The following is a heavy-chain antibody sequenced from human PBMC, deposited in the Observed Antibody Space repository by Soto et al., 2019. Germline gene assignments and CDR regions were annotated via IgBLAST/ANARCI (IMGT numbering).Heavy chain of an antibody. D-gene: IGHD2-21*02. CDR3: ALKVVTYYDN. CDR2: INPAGGTT. CDR1: GYSFTSTY. V-gene: IGHV1-46*01. Sequence: QVQLVQSGAEVKKPGASVRISCRASGYSFTSTYVHWVRQAPGQGPEWMGIINPAGGTTYYAQKFQGSHTITSDTSTDTVFMDLNDLTSEDTAVYFCALKVVTYYDNWGQGTLLTVSS. J-gene: IGHJ4*02.